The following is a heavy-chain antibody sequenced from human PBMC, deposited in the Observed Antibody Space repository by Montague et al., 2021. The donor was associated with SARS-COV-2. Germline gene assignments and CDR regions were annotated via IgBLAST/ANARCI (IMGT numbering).Heavy chain of an antibody. Sequence: SETLSLTCSVSSGSIISSGYYWGWIRQPPGKELEWIGNIYYSGNTNYNPSLKSRLTMAVDTSKNQFSLNLSSVTAADTAVYYCAGTLRYQLLHTSAQPFDPWGQGTLVTVSS. CDR1: SGSIISSGYY. CDR3: AGTLRYQLLHTSAQPFDP. CDR2: IYYSGNT. D-gene: IGHD2-2*01. V-gene: IGHV4-39*07. J-gene: IGHJ5*02.